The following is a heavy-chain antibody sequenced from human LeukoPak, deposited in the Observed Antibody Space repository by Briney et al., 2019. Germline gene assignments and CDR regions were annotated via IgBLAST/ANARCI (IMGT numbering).Heavy chain of an antibody. CDR1: GGSISSYY. CDR3: ARWTKGNDAFDI. Sequence: SETLSLTCTVSGGSISSYYWSWIRQPPGKGLEWIGYIYYSGSTNYNPSLKSRVTISVDTPKNQFSLKLSSVTAADTAVYYCARWTKGNDAFDIWGQGTMVTVSS. CDR2: IYYSGST. D-gene: IGHD3/OR15-3a*01. J-gene: IGHJ3*02. V-gene: IGHV4-59*08.